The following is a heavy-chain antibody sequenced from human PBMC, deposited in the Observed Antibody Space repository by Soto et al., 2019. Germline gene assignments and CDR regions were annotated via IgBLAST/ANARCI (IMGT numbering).Heavy chain of an antibody. V-gene: IGHV4-34*01. Sequence: QVQLQQWGAGLLKPSETLSLTCAVYGGSFSGYYWSWIRQPPGKGLEWIGEINHSGSTNYNPSLKGRVTISVDTSKNQFSLKLSSVTAADTAVYYCARGLGSGSYGYYYYYMDVWGKGTTVTVSS. D-gene: IGHD3-10*01. CDR1: GGSFSGYY. CDR3: ARGLGSGSYGYYYYYMDV. J-gene: IGHJ6*03. CDR2: INHSGST.